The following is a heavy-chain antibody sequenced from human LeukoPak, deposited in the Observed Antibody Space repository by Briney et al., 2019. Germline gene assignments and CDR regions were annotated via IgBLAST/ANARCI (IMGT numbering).Heavy chain of an antibody. CDR1: GFTFDDHA. D-gene: IGHD3-22*01. CDR2: INWDGSRI. CDR3: ARASYYYDTSGLGALDI. Sequence: PGGSLRPSCAASGFTFDDHAMYWVRQAPGKGLEWVSGINWDGSRIGYADAVKGRFTISRDSAKKSLYLQMNSLRTEDTALYYCARASYYYDTSGLGALDIWGQATLVTVSS. J-gene: IGHJ3*02. V-gene: IGHV3-9*01.